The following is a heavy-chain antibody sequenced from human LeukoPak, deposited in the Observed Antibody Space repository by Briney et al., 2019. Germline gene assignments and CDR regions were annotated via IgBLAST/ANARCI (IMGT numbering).Heavy chain of an antibody. Sequence: PSETLSLTCAVYGGSFSGYYWSWVRQAPGKGLEWVSAISGSGVITYYAGSVKGRFTISRDNPKNTLYLQMNSLRAEDTAVYYCAKGSTSTGYYPGYWGQGTLVTVSS. CDR1: GGSFSGYY. J-gene: IGHJ4*02. CDR2: ISGSGVIT. CDR3: AKGSTSTGYYPGY. D-gene: IGHD3-9*01. V-gene: IGHV3-23*01.